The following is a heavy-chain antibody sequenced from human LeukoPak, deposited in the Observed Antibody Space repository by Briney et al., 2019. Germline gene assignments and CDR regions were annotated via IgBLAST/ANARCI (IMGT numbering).Heavy chain of an antibody. Sequence: GGSLRLSCAASGFTFSSFELNWLRQAPGKGLEWVSYISSSGSTIYYADSVKGRFTISRDNAKNSLYLQMNSLRAEDTAVYYCARDDRYGDFHYFDYWGQGTLVTVSS. V-gene: IGHV3-48*03. CDR2: ISSSGSTI. D-gene: IGHD4-17*01. J-gene: IGHJ4*02. CDR3: ARDDRYGDFHYFDY. CDR1: GFTFSSFE.